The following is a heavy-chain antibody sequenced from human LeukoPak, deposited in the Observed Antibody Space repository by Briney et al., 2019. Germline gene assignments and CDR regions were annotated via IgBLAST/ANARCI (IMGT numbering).Heavy chain of an antibody. Sequence: GGSLRLSCSASEFTFSNFWMSWVRQAPGKGLEWVSGVSSSGGSTYYADSVKGRFTISRDNSKNTLYLQLNSLRAEDTAVYYCAKDLGYCSVTTCSWDYWGQGTLVTVSS. CDR3: AKDLGYCSVTTCSWDY. J-gene: IGHJ4*02. CDR2: VSSSGGST. CDR1: EFTFSNFW. V-gene: IGHV3-23*01. D-gene: IGHD2-2*01.